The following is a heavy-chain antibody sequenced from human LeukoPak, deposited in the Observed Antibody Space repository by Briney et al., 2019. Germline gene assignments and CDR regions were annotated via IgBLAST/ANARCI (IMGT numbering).Heavy chain of an antibody. Sequence: GGSLRLSCAASGFTFSSYGMHWVRQAPGKGLEWVAAISTSGGSTFYADSVKGRFTISRDNSKNTLYLQMNSLRAEDTAVYYCARENGDYADAFDIWGQGTMVTVSS. CDR1: GFTFSSYG. CDR2: ISTSGGST. J-gene: IGHJ3*02. CDR3: ARENGDYADAFDI. D-gene: IGHD4-17*01. V-gene: IGHV3-23*01.